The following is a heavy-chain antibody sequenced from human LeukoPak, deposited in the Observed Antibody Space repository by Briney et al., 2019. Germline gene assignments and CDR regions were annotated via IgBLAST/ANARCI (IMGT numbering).Heavy chain of an antibody. CDR2: IYHSGGT. Sequence: PSETLSLTCTVSGYSISSGYYWGWIRQPPGKGLEWIGSIYHSGGTYYNPSLKSRVTISVDTSKNQFSLKLSSVTAADTAVYYCARATVAAAGTQWFDPWGQGTLVTVSS. CDR3: ARATVAAAGTQWFDP. CDR1: GYSISSGYY. D-gene: IGHD6-13*01. V-gene: IGHV4-38-2*02. J-gene: IGHJ5*02.